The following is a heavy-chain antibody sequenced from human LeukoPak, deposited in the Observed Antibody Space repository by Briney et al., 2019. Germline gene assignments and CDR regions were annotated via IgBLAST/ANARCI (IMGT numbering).Heavy chain of an antibody. CDR2: IHTSGST. V-gene: IGHV4-4*09. CDR1: GGSISNYY. Sequence: SETLSLTCIVSGGSISNYYWSWIRQPPGKGLEWIGDIHTSGSTNYNPSLESRVTISGDTSKNHFSLKLSSVTAADTALYYCARLSARGWYLDYWGQGTLVTVSS. CDR3: ARLSARGWYLDY. J-gene: IGHJ4*02. D-gene: IGHD6-19*01.